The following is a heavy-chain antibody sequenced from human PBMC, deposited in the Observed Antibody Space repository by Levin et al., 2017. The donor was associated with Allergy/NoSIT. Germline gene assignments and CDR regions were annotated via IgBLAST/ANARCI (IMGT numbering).Heavy chain of an antibody. J-gene: IGHJ4*02. Sequence: AGGSLRLSCAASGFTFSTYSMSWVRQAPGKGLEWVSYISSSISTIYYADSVKGRFTISRDNAKNSLYLQMNSLRAEDTAVYYCAKGSGTDAYFDYWGQGTLVTVSS. CDR3: AKGSGTDAYFDY. CDR1: GFTFSTYS. D-gene: IGHD3-10*01. CDR2: ISSSISTI. V-gene: IGHV3-48*01.